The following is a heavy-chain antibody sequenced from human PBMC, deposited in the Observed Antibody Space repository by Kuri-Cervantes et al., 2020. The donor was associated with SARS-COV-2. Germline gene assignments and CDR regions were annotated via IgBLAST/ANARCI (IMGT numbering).Heavy chain of an antibody. D-gene: IGHD3-9*01. J-gene: IGHJ6*02. CDR1: GSTFSSYG. CDR2: ISYDGSNK. V-gene: IGHV3-30*18. CDR3: AKDVGYFGGMDV. Sequence: GESLKISCAASGSTFSSYGMHWVRQAPGKGLEWVAVISYDGSNKYYADSVEGRFTISRDNSKNTLYLQMNSLRAEDTAVYYCAKDVGYFGGMDVWGQGTTVTVSS.